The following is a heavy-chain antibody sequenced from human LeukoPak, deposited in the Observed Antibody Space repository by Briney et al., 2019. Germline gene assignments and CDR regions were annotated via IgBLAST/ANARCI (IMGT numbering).Heavy chain of an antibody. CDR1: GGSISSYY. J-gene: IGHJ2*01. CDR2: IYYSGST. V-gene: IGHV4-59*01. Sequence: TSETLSLTCTVSGGSISSYYWSWIRQPPGKGLEWIGYIYYSGSTNYNPSPKSRVTISVDTSKNQFSLKLSSVTAADTAVYYCARGGRYYDSSGYYTPNWYFDLWGRGTLVTVSS. D-gene: IGHD3-22*01. CDR3: ARGGRYYDSSGYYTPNWYFDL.